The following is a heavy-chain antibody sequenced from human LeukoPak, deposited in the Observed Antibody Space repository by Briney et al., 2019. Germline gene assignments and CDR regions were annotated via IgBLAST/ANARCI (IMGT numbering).Heavy chain of an antibody. Sequence: ASVKVSCKASGYTFTSYYMHWVRQAPGQGLEWMGIINPSGGSTSYAQKFQGRVTMTRDTSTSTVYMELSSLRSEDTAVYYCARAQSTSCYRCRDFDLWGRGTLVTVSS. CDR3: ARAQSTSCYRCRDFDL. D-gene: IGHD2-2*02. V-gene: IGHV1-46*01. J-gene: IGHJ2*01. CDR2: INPSGGST. CDR1: GYTFTSYY.